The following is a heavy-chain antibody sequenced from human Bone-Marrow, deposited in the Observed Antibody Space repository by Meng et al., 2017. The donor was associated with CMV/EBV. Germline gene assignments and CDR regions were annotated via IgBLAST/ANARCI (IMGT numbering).Heavy chain of an antibody. CDR1: GFTFSDYY. V-gene: IGHV3-11*04. D-gene: IGHD5-18*01. CDR2: ISSSGSTI. Sequence: GESLKISCAASGFTFSDYYMSWIRQAPGKGLEWVSYISSSGSTIYYADSVKGRFTISRDNAKNSLYLQMNSLRAEDTAVYYCARDSVGYSYGIRPDYYGMDVWGQGTTVTVS. CDR3: ARDSVGYSYGIRPDYYGMDV. J-gene: IGHJ6*02.